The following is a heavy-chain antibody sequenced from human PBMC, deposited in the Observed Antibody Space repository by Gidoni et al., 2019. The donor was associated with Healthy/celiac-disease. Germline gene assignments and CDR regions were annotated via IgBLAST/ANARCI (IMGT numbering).Heavy chain of an antibody. CDR3: ARASYMITFGGVIVF. D-gene: IGHD3-16*02. CDR1: AGSFSGYY. V-gene: IGHV4-34*01. CDR2: INHSGST. Sequence: QVQLQQWGAGLLKPSEPLSLPCAVSAGSFSGYYWSWIRQPPWKGLEWIGEINHSGSTNYNPSLKSRVTRSVDTSKNQFSRKLSSVTAADTAVYYCARASYMITFGGVIVFRGQGTLVTVSS. J-gene: IGHJ4*02.